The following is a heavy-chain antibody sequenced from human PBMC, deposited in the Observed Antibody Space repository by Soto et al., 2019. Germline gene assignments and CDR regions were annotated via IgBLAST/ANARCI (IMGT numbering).Heavy chain of an antibody. Sequence: PGGSLRLSCAASGFTFGTYTMNWVRQAPGKGLEWVSALGGGGDTHYAESVKGRFTISRDYSKNTLLLQMNSLRDEDSAIYYCTKDRHPDGIWTFDFWGQGTLVTVSS. D-gene: IGHD3-9*01. CDR3: TKDRHPDGIWTFDF. CDR2: LGGGGDT. J-gene: IGHJ4*02. V-gene: IGHV3-23*01. CDR1: GFTFGTYT.